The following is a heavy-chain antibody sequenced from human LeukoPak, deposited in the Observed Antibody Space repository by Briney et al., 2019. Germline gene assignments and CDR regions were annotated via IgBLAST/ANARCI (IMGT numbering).Heavy chain of an antibody. CDR1: GGSFSGYY. Sequence: LSLTCAVYGGSFSGYYWSWIRQAPGKGLEWVSYISAIDSTTYYADSVKGRFTISRDNAKNSLYLQMNSLRVEDTAVYHCARGLASSNWPHWFDPWGQGTLVSVSS. V-gene: IGHV3-11*04. CDR3: ARGLASSNWPHWFDP. CDR2: ISAIDSTT. J-gene: IGHJ5*02. D-gene: IGHD6-13*01.